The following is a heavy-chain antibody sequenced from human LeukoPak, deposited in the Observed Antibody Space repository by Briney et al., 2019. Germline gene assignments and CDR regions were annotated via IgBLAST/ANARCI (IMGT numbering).Heavy chain of an antibody. Sequence: SETLSLTCAVSGGSLNGYYWGWIRQPPGKGLEWIGSIYYSGSTNYNPSLKSRVTISVDTSKNQFSLKLSSVTAADTAVYYFAREGGGYCTNGVCYSNYYMDVWGEESTVTVSS. J-gene: IGHJ6*03. V-gene: IGHV4-34*01. CDR3: AREGGGYCTNGVCYSNYYMDV. CDR1: GGSLNGYY. CDR2: IYYSGST. D-gene: IGHD2-8*01.